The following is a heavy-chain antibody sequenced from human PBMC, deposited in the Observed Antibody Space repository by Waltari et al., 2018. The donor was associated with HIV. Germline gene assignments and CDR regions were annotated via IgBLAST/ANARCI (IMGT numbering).Heavy chain of an antibody. D-gene: IGHD5-18*01. J-gene: IGHJ4*02. CDR2: IYYSGST. CDR3: ARRHVDTALVRWGLDD. V-gene: IGHV4-59*04. Sequence: QVQLQESGPGLVKPSETLSLTCNVSGGSISSYYWSWIRQPPGKGLEWIGYIYYSGSTYYNPSLKSRVTISVDTPKNQFSLSLSSVTAADTAVYYCARRHVDTALVRWGLDDWGQGTLVTVSS. CDR1: GGSISSYY.